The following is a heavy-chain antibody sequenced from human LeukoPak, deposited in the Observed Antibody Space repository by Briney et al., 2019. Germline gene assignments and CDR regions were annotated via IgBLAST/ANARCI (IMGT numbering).Heavy chain of an antibody. Sequence: SETLSLTCTVSGGSISSGSYYWSWIRQPTGKGLEWIRRIYTSGSTNYNPSLKSRVTISVDTSKNQFSLKLSSVTAADTAVYYCARGTAGGGNPWKLWGQGTLVTVSS. J-gene: IGHJ4*02. CDR1: GGSISSGSYY. V-gene: IGHV4-61*02. D-gene: IGHD4-23*01. CDR2: IYTSGST. CDR3: ARGTAGGGNPWKL.